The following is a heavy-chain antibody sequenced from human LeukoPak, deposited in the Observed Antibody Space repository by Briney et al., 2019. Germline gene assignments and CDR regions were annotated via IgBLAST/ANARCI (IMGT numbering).Heavy chain of an antibody. V-gene: IGHV1-69*13. CDR3: ARTAVVPAASSPYYYYYYMDV. CDR2: IIPIFGTA. J-gene: IGHJ6*03. CDR1: GGTFSSYA. D-gene: IGHD2-2*01. Sequence: ASVKVSCKASGGTFSSYAISWVRQAPGQGLEWIGGIIPIFGTANYAQKFQGRVTITADESTSTAYMELSSLRSEDTAVYYCARTAVVPAASSPYYYYYYMDVWGKGTTVTISS.